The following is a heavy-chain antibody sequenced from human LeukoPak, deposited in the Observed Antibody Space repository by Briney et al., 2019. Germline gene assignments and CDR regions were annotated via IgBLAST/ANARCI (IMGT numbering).Heavy chain of an antibody. Sequence: PGGSLRLSCAASGFPFTIYAMSWVRQAPGKGLEWVSTISGSADGTYYADSVQGRFSISRDNSMNTLYLEMNSLRAEDTAVYYCAKAHCGGDCYIAFDYWGQGALVTVSS. V-gene: IGHV3-23*01. J-gene: IGHJ4*02. CDR2: ISGSADGT. CDR1: GFPFTIYA. CDR3: AKAHCGGDCYIAFDY. D-gene: IGHD2-21*02.